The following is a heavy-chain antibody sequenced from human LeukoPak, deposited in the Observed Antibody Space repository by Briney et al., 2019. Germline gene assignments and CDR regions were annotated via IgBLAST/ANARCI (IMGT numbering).Heavy chain of an antibody. CDR3: ASWVQSLYSSGWYRGGYYFDY. D-gene: IGHD6-19*01. Sequence: PSQTLSLTCTVSARSISSSSYYWGWLRQPPGKGLEWIGSIYYSGSTYYNLSLKSRVTISVDTSKNQFSLKLSSVTAADTAVYYCASWVQSLYSSGWYRGGYYFDYWGQGALVTVSS. J-gene: IGHJ4*02. CDR1: ARSISSSSYY. CDR2: IYYSGST. V-gene: IGHV4-39*01.